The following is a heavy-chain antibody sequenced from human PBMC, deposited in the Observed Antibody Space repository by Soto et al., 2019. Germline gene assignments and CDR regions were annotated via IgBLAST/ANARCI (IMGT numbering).Heavy chain of an antibody. CDR2: INAGNGNT. V-gene: IGHV1-3*01. D-gene: IGHD6-13*01. CDR1: GYTFTSYA. J-gene: IGHJ2*01. CDR3: ARFPSAAGTGNWYFDL. Sequence: QVQLVQSGAEVKKPGASVKVSCKASGYTFTSYAFHWVRQAPGQRLEWMGWINAGNGNTKYSQKFQGRVTITRDTSASTAYMYLSSLRSEDTAVYYCARFPSAAGTGNWYFDLWGRGTLVTVSS.